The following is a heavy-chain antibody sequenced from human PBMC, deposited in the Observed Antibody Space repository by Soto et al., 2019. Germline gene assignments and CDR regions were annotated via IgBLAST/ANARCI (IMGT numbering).Heavy chain of an antibody. J-gene: IGHJ6*02. D-gene: IGHD3-3*01. CDR2: IRSKAYGGTT. V-gene: IGHV3-49*03. CDR1: GFTFGDYA. CDR3: TRESEYDFWSGYYPPRHYYYGMDV. Sequence: QSGGSLRLSCTACGFTFGDYAMSWFRQAPGKGLEWVGFIRSKAYGGTTEYAASVKGRFTISRDDSKSIAYLQMNSLKTEDTAVYYCTRESEYDFWSGYYPPRHYYYGMDVWGQGTTVTVSS.